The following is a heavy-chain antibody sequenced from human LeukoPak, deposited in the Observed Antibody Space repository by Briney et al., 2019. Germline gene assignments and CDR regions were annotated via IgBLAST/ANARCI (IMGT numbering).Heavy chain of an antibody. CDR2: IIGRGDTT. CDR3: AKAPPPGYYYYAMDV. D-gene: IGHD2-15*01. CDR1: GFTFSSYA. J-gene: IGHJ6*02. Sequence: GGSLRLSCAASGFTFSSYAMSWVRQAPGKGLEWVSVIIGRGDTTYYADSVKGRFTISRDNSKNTLYLQMNSLRVEDTAVYYCAKAPPPGYYYYAMDVWGQETTVTVSS. V-gene: IGHV3-23*01.